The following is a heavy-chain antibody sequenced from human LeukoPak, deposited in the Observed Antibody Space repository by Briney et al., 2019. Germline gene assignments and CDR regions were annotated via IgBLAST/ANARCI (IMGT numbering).Heavy chain of an antibody. CDR3: ARWAPGLDY. J-gene: IGHJ4*02. Sequence: PGGSLRLSCAASGFIFSNFPMHWVRQAPGKGLEFVPAISPDASTIYYANSLKGRFTISRDNSKSTLYLQMGGLRAEDTAVYFCARWAPGLDYWGQGTLVTVSS. CDR1: GFIFSNFP. CDR2: ISPDASTI. V-gene: IGHV3-64*01.